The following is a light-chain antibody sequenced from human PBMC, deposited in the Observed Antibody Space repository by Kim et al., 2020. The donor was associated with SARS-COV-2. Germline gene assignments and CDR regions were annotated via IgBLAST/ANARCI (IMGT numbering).Light chain of an antibody. CDR1: SSNIGSNN. J-gene: IGLJ3*02. CDR3: AVWGDSLKQGV. Sequence: QLVLTQPPSASGTPGQRVTISCSGSSSNIGSNNVVWYQQLPGAAPNLLIYSNNQRPSGVPDRFSGSRSRTSASLAISGLQSGDEADYYCAVWGDSLKQGVFGGGTQLTVL. CDR2: SNN. V-gene: IGLV1-44*01.